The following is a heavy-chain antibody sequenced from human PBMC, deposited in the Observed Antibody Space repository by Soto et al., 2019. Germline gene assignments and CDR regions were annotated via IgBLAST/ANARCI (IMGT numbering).Heavy chain of an antibody. J-gene: IGHJ6*02. V-gene: IGHV3-13*01. Sequence: PGGSLRLSCAASGFTFSNYDMHWVRQAPGEGLECVSGIGAASDTYYPVSVQGRFTVSRDNAKKSLYLQMNSLRAGDTAVYYCARGVLGPGDYYYGMDVWGQGTTVTVYS. CDR2: IGAASDT. CDR1: GFTFSNYD. CDR3: ARGVLGPGDYYYGMDV. D-gene: IGHD7-27*01.